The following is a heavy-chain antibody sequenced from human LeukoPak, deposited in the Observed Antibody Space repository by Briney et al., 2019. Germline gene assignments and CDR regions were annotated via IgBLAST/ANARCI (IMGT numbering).Heavy chain of an antibody. J-gene: IGHJ4*02. Sequence: TLSLTCTVSGGSISSGGYCWSWIRQHPGKGLEWIGYIYYSGSTYYNPSLKSRVTISVDTSKNQFSLKLGSVTAADTAVYYCASSTAMVLKFDYWGQGTLVTVSS. CDR3: ASSTAMVLKFDY. D-gene: IGHD5-18*01. CDR1: GGSISSGGYC. V-gene: IGHV4-31*03. CDR2: IYYSGST.